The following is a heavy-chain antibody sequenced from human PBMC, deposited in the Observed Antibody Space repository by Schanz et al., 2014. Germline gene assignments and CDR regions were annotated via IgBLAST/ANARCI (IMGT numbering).Heavy chain of an antibody. J-gene: IGHJ4*02. Sequence: EVQLLESGGGLVQPGGSLRLSCAAPGFTLSNYAMHWVRQTPDKGLEWVSGLSANGDITFYSSSVKGRFTISRDISKNTLYLQMGSLRAADVAVYYCARDFHGYGPHLDYWGEGSMVTVSS. D-gene: IGHD5-12*01. CDR1: GFTLSNYA. V-gene: IGHV3-64*01. CDR3: ARDFHGYGPHLDY. CDR2: LSANGDIT.